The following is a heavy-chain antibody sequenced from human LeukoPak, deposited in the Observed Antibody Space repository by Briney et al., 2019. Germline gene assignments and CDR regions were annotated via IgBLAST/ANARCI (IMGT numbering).Heavy chain of an antibody. CDR1: GDSISSSSYY. Sequence: SETLSLTCTVSGDSISSSSYYWVWIRQPPGRGLEWIGTIYNSGTAYYTPSLKSRVTISVSTSKNQVSLKLSSVTAADAAVYLCAGHQSGTMYASWGQGTLVTAS. CDR2: IYNSGTA. D-gene: IGHD1-7*01. V-gene: IGHV4-39*01. CDR3: AGHQSGTMYAS. J-gene: IGHJ5*02.